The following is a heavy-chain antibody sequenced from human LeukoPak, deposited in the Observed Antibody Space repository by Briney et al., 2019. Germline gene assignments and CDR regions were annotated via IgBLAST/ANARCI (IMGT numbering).Heavy chain of an antibody. J-gene: IGHJ6*03. CDR2: ISAYNGNT. V-gene: IGHV1-18*01. CDR1: GYTFTSYG. CDR3: ARDQVGAYHPAYYYMDV. Sequence: ASVKVSCKASGYTFTSYGISWVRQAPGQGLEWMGWISAYNGNTNYAQKVQGRVTMTTDTPTSTAYMELRSLRSDDTAVYYCARDQVGAYHPAYYYMDVWGKGTTVTVSS. D-gene: IGHD1-26*01.